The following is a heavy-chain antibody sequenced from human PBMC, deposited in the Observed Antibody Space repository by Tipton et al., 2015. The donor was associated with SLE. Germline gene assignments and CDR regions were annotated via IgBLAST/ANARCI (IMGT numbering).Heavy chain of an antibody. D-gene: IGHD3-9*01. CDR3: ARSRETSYYDILTGYPASGNWFDP. Sequence: TLSLTCTVSGGSISSSSYYWGWIRQPPGKGLEWIGEINHSGSTNYNPSLKSRVTISVDTSKNQFSLKLSSVTAADTAVYYCARSRETSYYDILTGYPASGNWFDPWGQGTLVTVSS. CDR2: INHSGST. J-gene: IGHJ5*02. CDR1: GGSISSSSYY. V-gene: IGHV4-39*07.